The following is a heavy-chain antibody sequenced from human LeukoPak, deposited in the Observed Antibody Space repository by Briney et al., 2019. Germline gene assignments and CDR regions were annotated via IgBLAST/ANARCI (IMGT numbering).Heavy chain of an antibody. D-gene: IGHD4-17*01. CDR3: ARVYDYGDYGLWY. CDR1: GFTFSSYG. CDR2: IWYDGSNK. V-gene: IGHV3-33*01. Sequence: GGSLRLSCAASGFTFSSYGMHWVRQAPGKGLEWVAVIWYDGSNKYYADSVKGRFTISRDNSRNTLYLQMNSLRAEDTAVYYCARVYDYGDYGLWYWGQGTLVTVSS. J-gene: IGHJ4*02.